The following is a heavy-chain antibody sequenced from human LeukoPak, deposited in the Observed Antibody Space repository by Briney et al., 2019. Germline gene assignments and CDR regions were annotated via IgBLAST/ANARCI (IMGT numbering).Heavy chain of an antibody. V-gene: IGHV4-34*01. CDR2: INHSGST. D-gene: IGHD2-15*01. Sequence: PSETLSLTCAVYGGSFSGYYWSWNRQPPGKGLEWIVEINHSGSTNYNPSLKSRVTISVDTSKNQFSLKLSSVTAADTAVYYCARGSLSYCSGGSCYSGFDPWGQGTLVTVSS. J-gene: IGHJ5*02. CDR1: GGSFSGYY. CDR3: ARGSLSYCSGGSCYSGFDP.